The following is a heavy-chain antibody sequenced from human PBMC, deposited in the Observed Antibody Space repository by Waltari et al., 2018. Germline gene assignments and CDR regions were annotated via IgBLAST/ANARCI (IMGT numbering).Heavy chain of an antibody. CDR3: ASDYYGSGSHFDY. CDR2: ISGDGGST. CDR1: GFTFDAYA. Sequence: EVQLVESGGGVVQPGGSLRLSCAASGFTFDAYAMHWVRQAPGKGLEWVSLISGDGGSTYYADSVKGRFTISRDNSKNSLYLQMNSLRTEDTALYYCASDYYGSGSHFDYWGQGTLVTVSS. D-gene: IGHD3-10*01. J-gene: IGHJ4*02. V-gene: IGHV3-43*02.